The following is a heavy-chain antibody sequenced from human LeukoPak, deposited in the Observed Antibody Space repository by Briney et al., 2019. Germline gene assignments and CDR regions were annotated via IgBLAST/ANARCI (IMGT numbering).Heavy chain of an antibody. V-gene: IGHV4-39*01. CDR3: ARQESSNWD. CDR2: IFYSGST. CDR1: SGSIRSSTYY. Sequence: SETLSLTCTVSSGSIRSSTYYWGWIRQPPGKGLEWIGSIFYSGSTYYNPSLKSRVTISVDTSKNQFSVKLNSVTAADTAVYYCARQESSNWDWGQGTLVTVSS. J-gene: IGHJ4*02. D-gene: IGHD4-11*01.